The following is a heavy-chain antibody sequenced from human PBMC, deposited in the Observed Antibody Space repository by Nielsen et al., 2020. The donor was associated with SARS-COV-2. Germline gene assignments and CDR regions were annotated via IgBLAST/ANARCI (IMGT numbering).Heavy chain of an antibody. CDR3: ARGFGDSSGYVQHDDTIDY. Sequence: WIRQPPGKGLEWVSSISSSSSYIYYADSVKGRFTISRDNAKNSLYLQMNSLRAEDTAVCYCARGFGDSSGYVQHDDTIDYWGQGTLVTVSS. D-gene: IGHD3-22*01. CDR2: ISSSSSYI. J-gene: IGHJ4*02. V-gene: IGHV3-21*01.